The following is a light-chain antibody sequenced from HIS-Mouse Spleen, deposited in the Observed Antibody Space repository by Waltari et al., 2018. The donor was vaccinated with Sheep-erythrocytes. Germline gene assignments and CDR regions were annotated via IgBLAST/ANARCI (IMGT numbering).Light chain of an antibody. CDR1: RSAVGRYNL. CDR2: EGS. CDR3: CSYAGSYNHV. V-gene: IGLV2-14*02. J-gene: IGLJ1*01. Sequence: QSALTQPASVSGPPGLSITISSTGTRSAVGRYNLVPCYQQHPGKAPKLMIYEGSKRPSGVSNRFSGSKSGNTASLTISGLQAEDEADYYCCSYAGSYNHVFATGTKVTVL.